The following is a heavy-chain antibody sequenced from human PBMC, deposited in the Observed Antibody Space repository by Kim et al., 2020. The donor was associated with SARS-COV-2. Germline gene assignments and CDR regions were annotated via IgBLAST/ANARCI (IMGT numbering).Heavy chain of an antibody. V-gene: IGHV2-5*02. D-gene: IGHD3-22*01. CDR3: AHSRIRRGTLIVVAEISFDY. J-gene: IGHJ4*02. CDR1: GFSLSTSGVG. CDR2: IYWDDDK. Sequence: SGPTLVNPTQTLTLTCTFSGFSLSTSGVGVGWIRQPPGKALEWLALIYWDDDKRYSPSLKSRLTITKDTSKNQVVLTMTNMDPVDTATYYCAHSRIRRGTLIVVAEISFDYWGQGTLVTVSS.